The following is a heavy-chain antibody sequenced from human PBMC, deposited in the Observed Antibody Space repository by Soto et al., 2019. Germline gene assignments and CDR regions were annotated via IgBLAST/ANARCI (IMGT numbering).Heavy chain of an antibody. J-gene: IGHJ4*02. CDR1: GYTFTSYG. V-gene: IGHV1-18*01. Sequence: GASVKVSCKASGYTFTSYGISWVRQAPGQGLEWMGWISAYNGNTNYAQKLQGRVTMTTDTSTSTAYMELSSLRSEDTAVYYCARFAGEPPPPDYYDSSGYYFPLDYWGQGTLVTVSS. CDR2: ISAYNGNT. CDR3: ARFAGEPPPPDYYDSSGYYFPLDY. D-gene: IGHD3-22*01.